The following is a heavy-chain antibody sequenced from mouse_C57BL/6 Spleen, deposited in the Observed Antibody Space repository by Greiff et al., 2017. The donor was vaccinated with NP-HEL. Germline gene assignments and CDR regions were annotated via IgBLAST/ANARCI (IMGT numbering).Heavy chain of an antibody. CDR1: GYTFTSYW. D-gene: IGHD1-1*01. CDR2: INPDNGDT. CDR3: ESSTRFTTVAFAY. Sequence: VQLQQPGTELVKPGASVKLSCKASGYTFTSYWMHWVKQRPGQGLEWIGNINPDNGDTNYDQKFKSKATLTVDTSSSTAYMQLSSLTSEDSAVYYCESSTRFTTVAFAYWGQGTLVTVAA. J-gene: IGHJ3*01. V-gene: IGHV1-53*01.